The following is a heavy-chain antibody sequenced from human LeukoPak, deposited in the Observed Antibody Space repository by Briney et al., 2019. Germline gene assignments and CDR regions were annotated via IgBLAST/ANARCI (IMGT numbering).Heavy chain of an antibody. CDR1: GFTFSSYG. CDR3: ARVHHSLWFLDWAGGYFDY. V-gene: IGHV3-20*04. D-gene: IGHD3/OR15-3a*01. J-gene: IGHJ4*02. Sequence: PGGTLRLSCGASGFTFSSYGMTWVRQAPGKGLEWVSGINWNGGSTGYADSVKGRFTISRDNAKNSLYLQMNSLRAEDTALYYCARVHHSLWFLDWAGGYFDYWGQGTLVTVSS. CDR2: INWNGGST.